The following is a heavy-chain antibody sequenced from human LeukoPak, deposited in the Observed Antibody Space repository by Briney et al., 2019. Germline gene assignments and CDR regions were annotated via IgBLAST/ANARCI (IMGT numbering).Heavy chain of an antibody. Sequence: GGSLRLSCAASGFTFSSYWMNWARQAPGKGLEWVASINHNGNVNYYVDSVKGRFTISRDNDKNSLYLQTSNLRAEDTAVYFCARGCGLDVWGQGATVTVSS. CDR3: ARGCGLDV. CDR1: GFTFSSYW. J-gene: IGHJ6*02. D-gene: IGHD2-8*01. CDR2: INHNGNVN. V-gene: IGHV3-7*03.